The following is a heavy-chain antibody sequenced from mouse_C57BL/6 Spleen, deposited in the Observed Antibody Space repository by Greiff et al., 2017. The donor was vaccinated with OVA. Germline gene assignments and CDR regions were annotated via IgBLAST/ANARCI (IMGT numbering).Heavy chain of an antibody. CDR2: IYPGDGDT. CDR3: ASKLREGAMDY. J-gene: IGHJ4*01. D-gene: IGHD1-1*01. Sequence: VQLQQSGAELVKPGASVKISCKASGYAFSSYWMNWVKQRPGKGLEWIGQIYPGDGDTNYNGKFKGKATLTADKSSSTAYMQLSSLTSEDSAVYFCASKLREGAMDYWGQGTSVTVSS. V-gene: IGHV1-80*01. CDR1: GYAFSSYW.